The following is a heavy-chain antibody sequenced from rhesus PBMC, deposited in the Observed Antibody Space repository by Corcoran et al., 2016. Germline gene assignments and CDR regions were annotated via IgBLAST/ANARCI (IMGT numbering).Heavy chain of an antibody. CDR1: GFSISTTGTG. CDR2: IHGNDSK. Sequence: QVTLKESGPALVKPTQTLTLTCTFSGFSISTTGTGVGWIRQPPGKALEWLASIHGNDSKSYSTSLKSRLTISKDTSKNQVVLTMTNLYPVDTATYYWARRGSREEYFEFWGQGALVTVSS. CDR3: ARRGSREEYFEF. D-gene: IGHD3-16*01. J-gene: IGHJ1*01. V-gene: IGHV2-95*01.